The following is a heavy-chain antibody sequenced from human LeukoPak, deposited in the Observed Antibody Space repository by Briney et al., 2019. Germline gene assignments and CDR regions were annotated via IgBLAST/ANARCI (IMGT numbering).Heavy chain of an antibody. CDR1: GDSTSSSSYY. D-gene: IGHD7-27*01. CDR3: AKEVLGP. J-gene: IGHJ5*02. Sequence: SETLSLTCTLSGDSTSSSSYYWGWIRQPPGKGLEWIGSIFYSGSTYYNPSLKSRVTISVDTSKNQLSLKLRSVTAADTAVYYCAKEVLGPWGQGTLVTVSS. V-gene: IGHV4-39*07. CDR2: IFYSGST.